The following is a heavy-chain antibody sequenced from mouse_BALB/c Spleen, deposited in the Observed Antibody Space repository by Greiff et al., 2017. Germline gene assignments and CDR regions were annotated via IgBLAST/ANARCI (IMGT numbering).Heavy chain of an antibody. CDR2: ISSGGSYT. J-gene: IGHJ4*01. D-gene: IGHD1-1*01. CDR1: GFTFSSYT. V-gene: IGHV5-6-4*01. Sequence: EVHLVESGGGLVKPGGSLKLSCAASGFTFSSYTMSWVRQTPEKRLEWVATISSGGSYTYYPDSVKGRFTISRDNAKNTLYLQMSSLKSEDTAMYYCTRIYYGSSGYAMDYWGQGTSVTVSS. CDR3: TRIYYGSSGYAMDY.